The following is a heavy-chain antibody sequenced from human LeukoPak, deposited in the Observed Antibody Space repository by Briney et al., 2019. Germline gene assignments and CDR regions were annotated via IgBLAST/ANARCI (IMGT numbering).Heavy chain of an antibody. Sequence: SETLSLTCSVSGGSFSSSNRLTNYWGWIRQPPGEGLEWIGSVYYTGTTYYNPSLKSRVSISLDTSKNQFSLRLTSVTAADTAVYYCATDFASAWFFHWGQGTLVTVSP. CDR3: ATDFASAWFFH. V-gene: IGHV4-39*07. D-gene: IGHD2-2*01. CDR2: VYYTGTT. CDR1: GGSFSSSNRLTNY. J-gene: IGHJ5*02.